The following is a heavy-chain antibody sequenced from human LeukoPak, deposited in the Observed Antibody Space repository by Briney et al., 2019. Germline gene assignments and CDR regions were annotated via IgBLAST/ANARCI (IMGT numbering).Heavy chain of an antibody. CDR2: INRGGST. V-gene: IGHV4-34*01. CDR1: GFIFGDYN. D-gene: IGHD3-10*01. CDR3: ARGYGSGSYYSY. J-gene: IGHJ4*02. Sequence: GSLRLSCAASGFIFGDYNMNWIRQPPGKGLEWIGEINRGGSTAYNPSLRSRVTISLDTSNNQFSLKLRSVTAADTAVYYCARGYGSGSYYSYWGQGTLVAVSS.